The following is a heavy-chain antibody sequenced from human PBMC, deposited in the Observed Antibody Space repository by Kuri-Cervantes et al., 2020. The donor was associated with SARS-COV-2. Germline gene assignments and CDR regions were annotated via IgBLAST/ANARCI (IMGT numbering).Heavy chain of an antibody. D-gene: IGHD3-3*01. CDR3: ARQMMGSITIFGVVITRNWFDP. V-gene: IGHV4-39*01. CDR2: IYYSGST. Sequence: ETLSLTCTVSGGSISSSSYYWGWIRQPPGKGLEWIGSIYYSGSTYYNPSLKSRVTISVDTSKNQFSLKLSSVTAADTAVYYCARQMMGSITIFGVVITRNWFDPWGQGTLVTVSS. CDR1: GGSISSSSYY. J-gene: IGHJ5*02.